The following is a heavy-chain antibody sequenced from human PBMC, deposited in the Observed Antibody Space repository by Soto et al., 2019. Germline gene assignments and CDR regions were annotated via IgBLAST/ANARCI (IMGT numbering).Heavy chain of an antibody. J-gene: IGHJ4*02. V-gene: IGHV3-48*02. Sequence: LRLSCAASGFTFSSYVINWVRQAPGKGLEWVSYISISSSTRYYADSVRGRFTISRDNAKNSLYLQMNSLRDEDTAVYYCARGGGFFDYWGQGTLVTVSS. D-gene: IGHD3-10*01. CDR2: ISISSSTR. CDR3: ARGGGFFDY. CDR1: GFTFSSYV.